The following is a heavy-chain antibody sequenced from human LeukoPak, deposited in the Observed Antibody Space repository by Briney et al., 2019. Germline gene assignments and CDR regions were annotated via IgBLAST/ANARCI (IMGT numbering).Heavy chain of an antibody. J-gene: IGHJ2*01. CDR1: GFTFSSYE. CDR3: ARVRKYSVYYSWYFDL. D-gene: IGHD5/OR15-5a*01. Sequence: GGSLRLSCAASGFTFSSYEMDWVRQAPGKGLEWVSLLYTDDRPFYADSVKGRFTISRDNSNRTVFLQMNSLRAGDTAVYYCARVRKYSVYYSWYFDLWGRGTLVTVSS. V-gene: IGHV3-66*01. CDR2: LYTDDRP.